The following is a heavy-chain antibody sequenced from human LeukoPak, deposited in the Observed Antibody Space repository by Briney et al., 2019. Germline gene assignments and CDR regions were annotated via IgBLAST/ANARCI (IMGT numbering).Heavy chain of an antibody. CDR1: GFIFSSYG. V-gene: IGHV3-30*02. CDR3: AKDTYYDSSGYYYHADY. Sequence: PGGSLRLSCAASGFIFSSYGMHWVRQAPGKGLEWVAFIRYDGSNKYYADSVKGRFTISRDNSKNTLYLQMNSLRAEDTAVYYCAKDTYYDSSGYYYHADYWGQGTLVTVSS. CDR2: IRYDGSNK. D-gene: IGHD3-22*01. J-gene: IGHJ4*02.